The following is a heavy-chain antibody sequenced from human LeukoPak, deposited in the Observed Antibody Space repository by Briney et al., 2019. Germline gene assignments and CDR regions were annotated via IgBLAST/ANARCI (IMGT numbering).Heavy chain of an antibody. V-gene: IGHV4-59*08. CDR3: ARQVNAFDI. D-gene: IGHD3-22*01. CDR2: IYYSGST. Sequence: SETLSLTCTVSGGFISSFYWSWIRQPPGKGLEWIGYIYYSGSTNYNPSLKSRVTMSLDTSKNQFSLQLSPVTAADTAVYYCARQVNAFDIWGQGTMVTVSS. J-gene: IGHJ3*02. CDR1: GGFISSFY.